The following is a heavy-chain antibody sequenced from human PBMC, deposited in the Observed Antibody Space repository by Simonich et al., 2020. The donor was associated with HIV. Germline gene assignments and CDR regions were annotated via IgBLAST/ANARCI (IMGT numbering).Heavy chain of an antibody. J-gene: IGHJ4*01. CDR1: GGSISSSNYF. D-gene: IGHD3-10*01. CDR2: IYYSGDP. V-gene: IGHV4-39*01. Sequence: QVLLQESGPGLVKPSETLSLTCSVSGGSISSSNYFWGWLRQPPVKGLEWIGSIYYSGDPYNNPSLKSRVSISVDRSKNQFSLKLTSVTAADTAVYYWARRGSVSSGSPRYFDSWGHGTLVTVSS. CDR3: ARRGSVSSGSPRYFDS.